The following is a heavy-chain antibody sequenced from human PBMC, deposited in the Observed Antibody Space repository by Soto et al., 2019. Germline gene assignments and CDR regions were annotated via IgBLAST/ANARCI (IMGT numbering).Heavy chain of an antibody. CDR1: VGSTSSGDSY. Sequence: QVQLQESGPGLVKPSKTLSLPGTVLVGSTSSGDSYWVWIRQPPGKGLEWIGYIYYSGGTYYNPSLKSRVTISVDTSKNQFSLKLSSVTAADTAVYYCARLTVVITSRWFDPWGQGTLVTVSS. J-gene: IGHJ5*02. D-gene: IGHD3-22*01. V-gene: IGHV4-30-4*01. CDR3: ARLTVVITSRWFDP. CDR2: IYYSGGT.